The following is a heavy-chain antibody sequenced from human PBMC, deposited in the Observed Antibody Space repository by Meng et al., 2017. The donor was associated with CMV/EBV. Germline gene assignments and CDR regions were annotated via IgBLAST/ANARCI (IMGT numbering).Heavy chain of an antibody. Sequence: GESLKISCAASGLTFSGSSMHWVRQASGKGLEWVGRIRSKANSYATAYAASVKGRFTISRDDSKNTAYLQMNSLKTEDTAVYYCTRPNAYYDFWSGYGMGYYCYGKDVWGQGTTVTVSS. V-gene: IGHV3-73*01. CDR2: IRSKANSYAT. CDR3: TRPNAYYDFWSGYGMGYYCYGKDV. J-gene: IGHJ6*02. CDR1: GLTFSGSS. D-gene: IGHD3-3*01.